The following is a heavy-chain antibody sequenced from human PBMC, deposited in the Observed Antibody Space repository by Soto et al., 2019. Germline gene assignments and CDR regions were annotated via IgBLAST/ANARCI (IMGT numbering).Heavy chain of an antibody. D-gene: IGHD6-19*01. J-gene: IGHJ6*02. V-gene: IGHV1-69*12. CDR1: GGTFSSYA. CDR2: IIPIFGTA. CDR3: ARGSPSIAVALRQLWHYYYGMDV. Sequence: QVQLVQSGAEVKKPGSSVKVSCKASGGTFSSYAISWVRQAPGQGLEWMGGIIPIFGTANYAQKFQGRVTITADESTSTAYMELSSLRSEDTAVYYCARGSPSIAVALRQLWHYYYGMDVWGQGTTVTVSS.